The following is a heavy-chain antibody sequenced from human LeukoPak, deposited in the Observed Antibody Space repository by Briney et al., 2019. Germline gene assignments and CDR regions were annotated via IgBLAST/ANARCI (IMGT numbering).Heavy chain of an antibody. J-gene: IGHJ3*02. D-gene: IGHD1-14*01. CDR2: INHSGST. CDR3: ARVGLRKAFDI. Sequence: SETLSLTCAVYGGSFSGYYWSWIRQPPGKGLEWIGEINHSGSTNYNPSLKSRVTISVDTSKNQFSLKLSSVTAADTAVYYCARVGLRKAFDIWGQGTMVTVSS. CDR1: GGSFSGYY. V-gene: IGHV4-34*01.